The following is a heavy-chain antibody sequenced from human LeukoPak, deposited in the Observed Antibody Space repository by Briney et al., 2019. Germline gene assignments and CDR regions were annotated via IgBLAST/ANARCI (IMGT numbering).Heavy chain of an antibody. CDR3: AKDENWETIVGARGYFDY. J-gene: IGHJ4*02. V-gene: IGHV3-21*01. Sequence: PGGSLRLSCAASGFTFSSYSMNWVRQAPGKGLEWVSSISSSSSYIYYADSVKGRFTISRDNSKNTLYLQMNSLRAEDTAVYYCAKDENWETIVGARGYFDYWGQGTLVTVSS. D-gene: IGHD1-26*01. CDR2: ISSSSSYI. CDR1: GFTFSSYS.